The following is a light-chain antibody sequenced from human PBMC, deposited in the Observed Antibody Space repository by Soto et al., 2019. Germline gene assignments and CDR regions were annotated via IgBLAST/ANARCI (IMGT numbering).Light chain of an antibody. CDR2: DVN. J-gene: IGLJ1*01. CDR1: SADVGASEY. Sequence: QSVLTQPRSVSGSPGQSVIISCTATSADVGASEYVSWYQQRPGKAPRLIIYDVNKRPSGVPDRFSGSKSGNTASLTISGLQADDEADYYCQSYDSTLSARYVFGTGTKVTVL. CDR3: QSYDSTLSARYV. V-gene: IGLV2-11*01.